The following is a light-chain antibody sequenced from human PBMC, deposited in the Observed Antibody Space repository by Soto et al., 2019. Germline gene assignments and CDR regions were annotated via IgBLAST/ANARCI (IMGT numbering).Light chain of an antibody. CDR2: EVS. CDR3: SSYAGSNNFV. CDR1: SSDIGAYIY. J-gene: IGLJ1*01. Sequence: QSALTQPPSASGSLGQSLTISRTGTSSDIGAYIYVSWYQQHPGKAPKNIISEVSRRPSGVPERFSGSKSGNTASLTVSGLQADDEGHYYCSSYAGSNNFVFGTGTKVTVL. V-gene: IGLV2-8*01.